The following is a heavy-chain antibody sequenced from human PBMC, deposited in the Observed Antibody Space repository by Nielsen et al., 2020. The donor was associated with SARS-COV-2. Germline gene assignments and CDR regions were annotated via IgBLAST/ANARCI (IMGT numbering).Heavy chain of an antibody. V-gene: IGHV3-7*05. D-gene: IGHD4-11*01. CDR1: GLIFSSSW. J-gene: IGHJ4*02. CDR3: AIDAAYSRFDY. CDR2: INEDGSVV. Sequence: GGSLRPSCAPSGLIFSSSWMVWVRQAPGKGLEWLENINEDGSVVNYVDSVKGRFTISRDNAGKSLYLQMNSLRAEDTAVYYCAIDAAYSRFDYWGQGTLVTVPS.